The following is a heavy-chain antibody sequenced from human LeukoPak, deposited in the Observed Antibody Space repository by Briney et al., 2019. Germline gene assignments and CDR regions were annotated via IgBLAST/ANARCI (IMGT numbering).Heavy chain of an antibody. CDR3: STYGSGSYHRGSYYLED. CDR1: GFTFGENA. CDR2: IRSKTYGGTI. Sequence: PGRSLRLSCSASGFTFGENAMSWFRQAPGQGLEWVGFIRSKTYGGTIQYAASVKGRFTISRDDSKNIAYLQMNSLITEDTAVYYCSTYGSGSYHRGSYYLEDWGRGTLVTVSS. J-gene: IGHJ4*02. V-gene: IGHV3-49*03. D-gene: IGHD3-10*01.